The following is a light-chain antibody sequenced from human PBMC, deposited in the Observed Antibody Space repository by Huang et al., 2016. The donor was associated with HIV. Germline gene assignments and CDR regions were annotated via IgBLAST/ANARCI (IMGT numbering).Light chain of an antibody. CDR1: RSVSTN. CDR2: GSS. Sequence: EIVMTQSPATLSVSPGERVTLSCRANRSVSTNLAWYKQRPGQAPRRLIYGSSTRAPGSPARFSGSGSGTDFSLTISSLQSEDFALYYCHQYNNWLLSFGGGTRVDI. V-gene: IGKV3-15*01. CDR3: HQYNNWLLS. J-gene: IGKJ4*01.